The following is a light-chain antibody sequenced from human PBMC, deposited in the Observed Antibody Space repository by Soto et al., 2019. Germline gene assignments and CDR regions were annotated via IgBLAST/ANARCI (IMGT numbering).Light chain of an antibody. V-gene: IGKV1-39*01. Sequence: DIQMTQSPSSLSASVGDRVTITCRASQSISSYLNWYQQKPGKAPHLLIYTASSLQSGVPSRFSGSGSGTDFTLTISSLQPEDFATYYCQQTYTIPVTFGQGTKVEIK. CDR3: QQTYTIPVT. J-gene: IGKJ1*01. CDR1: QSISSY. CDR2: TAS.